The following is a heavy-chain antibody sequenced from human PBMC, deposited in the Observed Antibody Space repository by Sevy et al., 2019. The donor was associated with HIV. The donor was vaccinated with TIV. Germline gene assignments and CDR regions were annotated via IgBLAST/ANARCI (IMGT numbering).Heavy chain of an antibody. CDR3: ARPYGSGSWEAFDL. Sequence: GGSLRLSCAGSEFSFSTYTMNWVRQAPGKGLEWVSSISSSSNYIYYADSVKGRFTISRDNAKNSLYLQMNSLRAEDTAVYYCARPYGSGSWEAFDLWGQGTMVTVSS. J-gene: IGHJ3*01. CDR2: ISSSSNYI. D-gene: IGHD3-10*01. V-gene: IGHV3-21*01. CDR1: EFSFSTYT.